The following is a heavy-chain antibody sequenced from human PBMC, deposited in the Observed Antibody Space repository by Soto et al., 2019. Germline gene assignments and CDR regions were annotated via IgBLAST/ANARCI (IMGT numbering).Heavy chain of an antibody. Sequence: GASVKVSCKVSGDTLTELSMHWVRQAPGKGLEWMGGFDPEDGETIYAQKFQGRVTMTEDTSTDTAYMELSSLRSEDTAVYYCATDIHSSSPGTRTLDDWGQGTLVTVSS. D-gene: IGHD6-6*01. CDR1: GDTLTELS. V-gene: IGHV1-24*01. CDR3: ATDIHSSSPGTRTLDD. J-gene: IGHJ4*02. CDR2: FDPEDGET.